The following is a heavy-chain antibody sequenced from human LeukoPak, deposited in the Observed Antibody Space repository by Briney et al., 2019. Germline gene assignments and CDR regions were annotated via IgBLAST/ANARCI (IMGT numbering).Heavy chain of an antibody. D-gene: IGHD1-26*01. CDR3: AREGVGPSQYCFDY. Sequence: ASVKVSCKASGYTFTGYYLHWVRQAPGQGLEWMGWINPNGGGTNYAQKFQGRVTMTRDTSISTAYMELSSLRSDDTAVYSCAREGVGPSQYCFDYWAQGTLVTVSS. J-gene: IGHJ4*02. V-gene: IGHV1-2*02. CDR1: GYTFTGYY. CDR2: INPNGGGT.